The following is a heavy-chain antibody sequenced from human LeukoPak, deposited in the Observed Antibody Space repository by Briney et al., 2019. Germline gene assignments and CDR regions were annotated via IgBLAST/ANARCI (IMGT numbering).Heavy chain of an antibody. CDR3: ARGRDGYNFFDY. V-gene: IGHV4-59*08. Sequence: PSETLSLTCSVSGGSISSYYWSRIRQPPGKGLEWIGYIHYSGSTNYNPSLKSRVTILLDMSKNQFSLRLSSVTAADTAVYYCARGRDGYNFFDYWGQGTLVTVSS. CDR1: GGSISSYY. D-gene: IGHD5-24*01. J-gene: IGHJ4*02. CDR2: IHYSGST.